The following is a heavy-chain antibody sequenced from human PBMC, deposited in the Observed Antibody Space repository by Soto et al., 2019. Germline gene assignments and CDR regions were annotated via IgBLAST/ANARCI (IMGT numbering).Heavy chain of an antibody. CDR1: GGSISSCGYY. CDR2: IYYSGST. Sequence: PSETLSLTCTVSGGSISSCGYYWSWIRQHPGKGLEWIGYIYYSGSTYYNPSLKSRVTISVDTSKNQFSLKLSSVTAADTAVYYCARLEWLLYPRGRDYGMDVWGQGTTVTVPS. D-gene: IGHD3-3*01. J-gene: IGHJ6*02. V-gene: IGHV4-31*03. CDR3: ARLEWLLYPRGRDYGMDV.